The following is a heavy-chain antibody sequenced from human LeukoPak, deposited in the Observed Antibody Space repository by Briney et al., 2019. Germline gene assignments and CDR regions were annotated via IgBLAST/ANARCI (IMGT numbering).Heavy chain of an antibody. Sequence: GASVKVSCKASGYTFTSYYMHWVRQAPGQGLEWMGIINPSGGSTSYAQKFQGRVTITADESTSTAYMELSSLRSEDTAVYYCARDLQEILGYCSSTSCYVGWFDPWGQGTLVTVSS. V-gene: IGHV1-46*01. J-gene: IGHJ5*02. CDR3: ARDLQEILGYCSSTSCYVGWFDP. D-gene: IGHD2-2*01. CDR1: GYTFTSYY. CDR2: INPSGGST.